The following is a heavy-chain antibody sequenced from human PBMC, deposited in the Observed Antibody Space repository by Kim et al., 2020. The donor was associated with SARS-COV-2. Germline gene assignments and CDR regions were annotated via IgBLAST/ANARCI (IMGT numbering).Heavy chain of an antibody. CDR1: GFTFRSYA. Sequence: GGSLRLSCVASGFTFRSYAMHWVRQAPGEGLEWVAVISNDGTNKYYVDSVKGRFTISRDNSKNTLYLEMNSLRAEDTAVYYRASVKNPDTIFGVADYWGQGTLVTVSS. J-gene: IGHJ4*02. D-gene: IGHD3-3*01. CDR3: ASVKNPDTIFGVADY. V-gene: IGHV3-30*04. CDR2: ISNDGTNK.